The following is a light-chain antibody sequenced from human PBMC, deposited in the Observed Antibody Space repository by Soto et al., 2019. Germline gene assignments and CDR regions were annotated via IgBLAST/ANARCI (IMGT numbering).Light chain of an antibody. V-gene: IGKV1-33*01. CDR1: QDISDS. Sequence: DIQMTKSQYSLSASVGDRVTITCQASQDISDSLNWYQQKPGKAPKLVIYTASNLETGVPSRFSGSGSGTHFAFTISSLQPEDIATYYCQQYDDRPLTFGGVTKVDIK. CDR2: TAS. CDR3: QQYDDRPLT. J-gene: IGKJ4*01.